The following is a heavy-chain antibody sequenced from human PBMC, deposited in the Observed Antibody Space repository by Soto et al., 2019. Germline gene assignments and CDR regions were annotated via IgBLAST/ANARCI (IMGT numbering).Heavy chain of an antibody. CDR1: GFTFSSYG. CDR3: ARDGYCSGGSCYSVPVFDY. Sequence: QVPLVESGGGVVQPGRSLRLSCAASGFTFSSYGMHWVRQAQGKGLEWVAVIWYDGSNKYYADSVKGRFTISRDNSKNTLYLQMNSLRAEDTAVYYCARDGYCSGGSCYSVPVFDYWGQGTLVTVSS. J-gene: IGHJ4*02. D-gene: IGHD2-15*01. V-gene: IGHV3-33*01. CDR2: IWYDGSNK.